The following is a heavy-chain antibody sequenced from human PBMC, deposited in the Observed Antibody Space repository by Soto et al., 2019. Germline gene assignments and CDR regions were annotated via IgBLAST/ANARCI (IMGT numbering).Heavy chain of an antibody. CDR2: IIPIFGTA. CDR3: ARPYNWNYGTYYYYGMDV. CDR1: GGTFSSYA. J-gene: IGHJ6*02. D-gene: IGHD1-7*01. Sequence: ASVKVSCKASGGTFSSYAISWVRQAPGQGLEWMGGIIPIFGTANYAQKFQGRVTITADESTSTAYMELSSLRSEDTAVYYCARPYNWNYGTYYYYGMDVWGQGTTVTVSS. V-gene: IGHV1-69*13.